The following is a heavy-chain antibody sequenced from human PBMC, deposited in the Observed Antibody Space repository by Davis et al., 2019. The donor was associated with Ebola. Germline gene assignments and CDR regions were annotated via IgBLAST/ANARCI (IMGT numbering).Heavy chain of an antibody. CDR2: ISAYNGNT. CDR3: ARERDDESAFDI. Sequence: ASVKVSCKASGYTFTSYGISWVRQAPGQGLEWMGWISAYNGNTNYAQKFQGRVTMTRDTSISTAYMELSSLRSEDTAVYYCARERDDESAFDIWGQGTMVTVSS. V-gene: IGHV1-18*01. J-gene: IGHJ3*02. CDR1: GYTFTSYG.